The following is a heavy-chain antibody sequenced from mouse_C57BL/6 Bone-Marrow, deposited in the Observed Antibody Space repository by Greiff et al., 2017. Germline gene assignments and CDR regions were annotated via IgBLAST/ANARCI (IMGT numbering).Heavy chain of an antibody. D-gene: IGHD2-3*01. Sequence: VKLVESGAELARPGASVKLSCKASGYTFTSYGISWVKQRTGQGLEWIGEIYPRSGNTYYNEKFKGKATLTADKSSSTAYMELRSLTSEDSAVYFCARGGYYWFAYWGQGTLVTVSA. CDR2: IYPRSGNT. J-gene: IGHJ3*01. V-gene: IGHV1-81*01. CDR3: ARGGYYWFAY. CDR1: GYTFTSYG.